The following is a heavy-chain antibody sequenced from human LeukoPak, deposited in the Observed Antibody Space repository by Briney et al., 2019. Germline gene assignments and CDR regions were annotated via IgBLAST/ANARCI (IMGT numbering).Heavy chain of an antibody. CDR1: GGTFSSYA. CDR3: ARAGYSSSWYVGGWFDP. Sequence: SVKVSCKASGGTFSSYAISWVRQAPGQGLEWMGGIIPIFGTANYAQKFQGRVTITTDESTSTAYMELSSLRSEDTAVYYCARAGYSSSWYVGGWFDPWGQGTLVTVSP. CDR2: IIPIFGTA. V-gene: IGHV1-69*05. J-gene: IGHJ5*02. D-gene: IGHD6-13*01.